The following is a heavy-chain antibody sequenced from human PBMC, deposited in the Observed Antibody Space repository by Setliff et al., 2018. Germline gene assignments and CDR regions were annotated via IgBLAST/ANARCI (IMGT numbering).Heavy chain of an antibody. V-gene: IGHV1-46*01. CDR3: AKSGIIAAAGYYFDY. D-gene: IGHD6-13*01. J-gene: IGHJ4*02. CDR1: GYTFTSYY. CDR2: INPSGGST. Sequence: GASVKVSCKASGYTFTSYYMHWVRQAPGQGLEWMGIINPSGGSTSYAQKFQGRVTMTRATSTSTVYMELSSLRSEDTAVYYCAKSGIIAAAGYYFDYWGQGTLVTVSS.